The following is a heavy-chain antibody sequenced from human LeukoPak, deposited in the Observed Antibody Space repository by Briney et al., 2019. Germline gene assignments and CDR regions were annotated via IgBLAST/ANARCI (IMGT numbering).Heavy chain of an antibody. CDR3: ARRDYYDSSGYSGAFDI. V-gene: IGHV5-51*01. D-gene: IGHD3-22*01. Sequence: GESLKISCKGSGYSFTSYWIGWVRQTPGKGLEWMGIIYPGDSGTRYSPSFQGQVTISADKSISTAYLQWSSLKASDTAMCYCARRDYYDSSGYSGAFDIWGQGTMVTVSS. J-gene: IGHJ3*02. CDR1: GYSFTSYW. CDR2: IYPGDSGT.